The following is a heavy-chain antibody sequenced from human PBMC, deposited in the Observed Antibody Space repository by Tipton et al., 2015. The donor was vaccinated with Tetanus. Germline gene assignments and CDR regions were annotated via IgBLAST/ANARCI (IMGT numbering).Heavy chain of an antibody. D-gene: IGHD3-22*01. V-gene: IGHV3-48*03. CDR3: ARGGEMTYYYDSTGWFDP. CDR1: GFTFSSYE. Sequence: CAASGFTFSSYEMNWVRQAPGKGLEWVSYISSSGSTIYYADSVKGRFTISRDNAKNSLYLQMNSLRAEDTAVYYCARGGEMTYYYDSTGWFDPWGQGTLVTVSS. CDR2: ISSSGSTI. J-gene: IGHJ5*02.